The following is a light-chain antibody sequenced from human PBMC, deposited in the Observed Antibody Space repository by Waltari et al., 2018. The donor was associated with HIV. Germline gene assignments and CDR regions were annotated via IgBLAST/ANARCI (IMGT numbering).Light chain of an antibody. V-gene: IGLV2-23*01. Sequence: QSVLTQPASVSGSPGQLITISCSGTRRDVGAYNLVSWYRQNPGKAPQVIIFQDTKRPSGISDRFSGSKSGKTASLTISGLRLEDQGNYYCCSYAGRNTYVFGSGTEVSVL. CDR2: QDT. CDR3: CSYAGRNTYV. CDR1: RRDVGAYNL. J-gene: IGLJ1*01.